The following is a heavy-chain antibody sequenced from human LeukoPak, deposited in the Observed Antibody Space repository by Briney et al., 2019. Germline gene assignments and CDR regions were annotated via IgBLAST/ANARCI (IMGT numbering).Heavy chain of an antibody. CDR2: IIPILGIA. CDR1: GGTFSSYA. CDR3: ARDPSSGVALDY. V-gene: IGHV1-69*04. J-gene: IGHJ4*02. Sequence: GASVKVSCKASGGTFSSYAISWVRQAPGQGLEWMGRIIPILGIANYAQKFQGRVTITADKSTSTAYMGLSSLRSEDTAVYYCARDPSSGVALDYWGQGTLVTVSS. D-gene: IGHD6-25*01.